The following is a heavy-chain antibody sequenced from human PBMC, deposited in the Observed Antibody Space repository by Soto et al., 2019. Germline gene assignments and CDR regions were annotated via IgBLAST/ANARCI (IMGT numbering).Heavy chain of an antibody. V-gene: IGHV3-9*01. CDR2: ISWNSGSI. Sequence: GGSLRLSCAASGFTFDDYAMHWVRQAPGKGLEWVSGISWNSGSIGYADSVKGRFTISRDNAKNSLYLQMNSLRAEDTALYYCAKDIGALAATLTAFDIWGQGTMVTVSS. CDR1: GFTFDDYA. D-gene: IGHD2-15*01. CDR3: AKDIGALAATLTAFDI. J-gene: IGHJ3*02.